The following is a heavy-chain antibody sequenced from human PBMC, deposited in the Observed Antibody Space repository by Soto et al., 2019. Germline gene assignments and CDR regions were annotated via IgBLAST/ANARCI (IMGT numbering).Heavy chain of an antibody. CDR1: GFTFNNNG. CDR2: IWYDGSNK. D-gene: IGHD3-3*01. J-gene: IGHJ6*02. CDR3: ARDREFLEEISTMDV. Sequence: QVQLVESGGGVVQPGRSLRLSCAASGFTFNNNGMHWVRQAPGKGLEWVAVIWYDGSNKYYEDSVKGRFSISRDNSKNTLYLQMNSLRAEDTAVYYCARDREFLEEISTMDVWGQGTTVTVSS. V-gene: IGHV3-33*01.